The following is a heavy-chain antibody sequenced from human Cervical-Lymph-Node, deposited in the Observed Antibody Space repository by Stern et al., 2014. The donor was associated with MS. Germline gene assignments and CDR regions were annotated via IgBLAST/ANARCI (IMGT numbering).Heavy chain of an antibody. V-gene: IGHV5-51*01. J-gene: IGHJ4*02. CDR1: GYRFTSYW. CDR3: ARGGYYDGSGYYPFLV. D-gene: IGHD3-22*01. CDR2: IYPGDSNT. Sequence: VQLVQSGAEVKKPGESLKISCRGSGYRFTSYWIGWVRQVPGKGLEWMGIIYPGDSNTKDSPSFQGQVTISVDKPISTAYLQLSSLKGSDSAIYYCARGGYYDGSGYYPFLVWGQGSQVTVSS.